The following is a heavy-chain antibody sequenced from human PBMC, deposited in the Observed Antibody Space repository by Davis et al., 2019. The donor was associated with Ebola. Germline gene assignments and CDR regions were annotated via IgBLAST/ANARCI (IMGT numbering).Heavy chain of an antibody. J-gene: IGHJ4*02. CDR3: AKEYCPNSGPYCTYFEV. CDR2: MSYHGSHT. D-gene: IGHD3-10*01. V-gene: IGHV3-30*18. Sequence: GESLKISCVASTFSFGTYGMHWVRQAPGKGLEWVASMSYHGSHTSYIDSVKGRFTISRDNSKNTLFLQMNSLRPEDTAVYFCAKEYCPNSGPYCTYFEVWGQGTQVTVSS. CDR1: TFSFGTYG.